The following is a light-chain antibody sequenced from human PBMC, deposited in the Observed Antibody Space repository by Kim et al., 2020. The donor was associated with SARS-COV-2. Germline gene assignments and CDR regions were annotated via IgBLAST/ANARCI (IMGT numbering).Light chain of an antibody. CDR2: DAS. Sequence: PAERATPSCRASPSFSRYLAWYQQKPGQAPRLLIYDASTRATGIPARFSGSGSGTDFTLTISSLEPEDFAVYYCQQRSNWPLTFGGGTKVEIK. V-gene: IGKV3-11*01. CDR1: PSFSRY. CDR3: QQRSNWPLT. J-gene: IGKJ4*01.